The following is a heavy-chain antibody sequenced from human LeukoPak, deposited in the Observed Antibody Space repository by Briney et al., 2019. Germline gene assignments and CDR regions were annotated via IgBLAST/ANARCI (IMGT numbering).Heavy chain of an antibody. CDR2: IRSKAYGGTT. CDR1: GFTFSSYS. CDR3: TRRLRFLDPDWFDP. Sequence: GGSLRLSCTASGFTFSSYSMNWVRQAPGKGLEWVGFIRSKAYGGTTEYAASVKGRFTISRDDSKSIAYLQMNSLKTEDTAVYYCTRRLRFLDPDWFDPWGRGTLVTVSS. J-gene: IGHJ5*02. V-gene: IGHV3-49*04. D-gene: IGHD3-3*01.